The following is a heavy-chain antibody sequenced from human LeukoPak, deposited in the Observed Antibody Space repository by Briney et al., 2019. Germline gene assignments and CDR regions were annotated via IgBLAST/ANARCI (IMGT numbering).Heavy chain of an antibody. Sequence: PGGSLRLSCAASGFTFSSYAMSWVRQAPGKGPEWVSAISGSGGSTYYADSVKGRFTISRDNSKNTLYLQMNSLRAEDTAVYYCAKRETYYYGSGSYFLYWGQGTLVTVSS. J-gene: IGHJ4*02. V-gene: IGHV3-23*01. D-gene: IGHD3-10*01. CDR3: AKRETYYYGSGSYFLY. CDR1: GFTFSSYA. CDR2: ISGSGGST.